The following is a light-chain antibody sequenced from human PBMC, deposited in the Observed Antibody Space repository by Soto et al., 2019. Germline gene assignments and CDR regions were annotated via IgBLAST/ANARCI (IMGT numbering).Light chain of an antibody. V-gene: IGKV1-39*01. Sequence: DIQMTQSPSSLSASVGDRVTITCRASRSINTYVNWYQQRPGKAPELLIYSASSLHTGVPSRFSGSGAGTDVTGTNNSLLPEDRASYYCQQTYSTPRTVGQGTKVDIK. CDR3: QQTYSTPRT. CDR2: SAS. CDR1: RSINTY. J-gene: IGKJ1*01.